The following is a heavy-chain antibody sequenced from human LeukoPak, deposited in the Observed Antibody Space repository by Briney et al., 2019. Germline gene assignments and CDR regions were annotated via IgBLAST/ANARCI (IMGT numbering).Heavy chain of an antibody. D-gene: IGHD3-9*01. V-gene: IGHV3-7*01. CDR3: ARDEQYYDILTGYYEGPNYYGMDV. J-gene: IGHJ6*02. CDR2: IKQDGSEK. Sequence: GGSLRLSCAASGFTFSSYWMSWVRQAPGKGLEWVANIKQDGSEKYYVDSVKGRFTISRDSAKNSLYLQMNSLRAEDTAVYYCARDEQYYDILTGYYEGPNYYGMDVWGQGTTVTVSS. CDR1: GFTFSSYW.